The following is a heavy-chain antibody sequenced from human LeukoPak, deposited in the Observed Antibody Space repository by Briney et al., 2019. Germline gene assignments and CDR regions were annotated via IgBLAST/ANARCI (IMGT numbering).Heavy chain of an antibody. CDR2: MNPNSGNT. V-gene: IGHV1-8*03. D-gene: IGHD2-15*01. J-gene: IGHJ5*02. CDR1: GYTFTSYD. CDR3: ARAGYCSGGSCYPTGASDRWFDP. Sequence: ASVKVSCKASGYTFTSYDINWVRQATGQGLEWMGWMNPNSGNTGYAQKFQGRVTITRNTSIRTAYMELSSLRSEDTAVYYCARAGYCSGGSCYPTGASDRWFDPWGQGTLVTVSS.